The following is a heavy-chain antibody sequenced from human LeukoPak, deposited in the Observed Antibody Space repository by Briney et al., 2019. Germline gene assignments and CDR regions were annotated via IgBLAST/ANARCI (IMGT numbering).Heavy chain of an antibody. CDR1: GGSISSGNYY. J-gene: IGHJ4*02. CDR3: ARDRLYGAYDY. V-gene: IGHV4-61*02. CDR2: IYTRGST. Sequence: SETLSLTCTVSGGSISSGNYYWSWIRQPAGKGLEWIGRIYTRGSTNYNPSLKSRVTISVDTSKNQFSLKVSSVTAADTAVYYCARDRLYGAYDYWGQGTLVTVSS. D-gene: IGHD4/OR15-4a*01.